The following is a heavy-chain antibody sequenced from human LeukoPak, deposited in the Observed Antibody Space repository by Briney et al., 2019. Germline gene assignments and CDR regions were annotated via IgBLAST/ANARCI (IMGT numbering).Heavy chain of an antibody. J-gene: IGHJ4*02. CDR1: GFTLSSYS. CDR3: ARSEHSSSSFDY. D-gene: IGHD6-6*01. V-gene: IGHV3-21*01. Sequence: GGSLRLSCAASGFTLSSYSMNRVRQAPGKGLEWVSYISSSSTHIYYADSVKGRFTISRDNARNSLYLQMNSLRAEDTAIYYCARSEHSSSSFDYWGQGTLVTVSS. CDR2: ISSSSTHI.